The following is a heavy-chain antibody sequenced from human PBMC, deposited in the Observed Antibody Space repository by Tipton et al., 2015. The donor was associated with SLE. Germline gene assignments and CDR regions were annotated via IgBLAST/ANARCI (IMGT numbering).Heavy chain of an antibody. CDR1: GGSISSSSYY. V-gene: IGHV4-39*07. J-gene: IGHJ3*02. CDR2: IYYSGST. D-gene: IGHD6-13*01. CDR3: ARPHIMAAAGDQAPTAFDI. Sequence: LRLSCTVSGGSISSSSYYWGWIRQPPGKGLEWIGSIYYSGSTYYNPSLKSRVTISVDTSKNQFSLKLSSVTAADTAVYYCARPHIMAAAGDQAPTAFDIWGQGTMVTVSS.